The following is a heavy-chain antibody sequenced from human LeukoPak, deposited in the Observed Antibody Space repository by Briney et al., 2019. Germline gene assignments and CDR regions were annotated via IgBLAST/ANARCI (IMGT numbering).Heavy chain of an antibody. Sequence: SVKVSCTASGYTFTSYYMHWVRHAPGEGLEWMGLITPTGGSTSYAQTSQGRVTMTRDTSTITVYMELSSLRAEDTGVYDCARGGGRSMIVVVILSWGQGTLVTVSS. CDR2: ITPTGGST. D-gene: IGHD3-22*01. V-gene: IGHV1-46*01. CDR3: ARGGGRSMIVVVILS. CDR1: GYTFTSYY. J-gene: IGHJ4*02.